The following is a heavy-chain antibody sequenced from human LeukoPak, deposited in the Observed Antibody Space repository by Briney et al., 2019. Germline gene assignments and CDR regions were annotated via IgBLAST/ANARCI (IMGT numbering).Heavy chain of an antibody. V-gene: IGHV3-66*01. CDR2: IYSGGST. CDR3: ASGVVGTTAFDI. D-gene: IGHD1-26*01. CDR1: GFTVSSND. J-gene: IGHJ3*02. Sequence: GGSLRLSCAASGFTVSSNDMSWVRQAPGKGLEWVAVIYSGGSTYYADSVKGRFATSRDNSKNTLFLQMNSLRAEDTAVYYCASGVVGTTAFDIWGQGTMVTVSS.